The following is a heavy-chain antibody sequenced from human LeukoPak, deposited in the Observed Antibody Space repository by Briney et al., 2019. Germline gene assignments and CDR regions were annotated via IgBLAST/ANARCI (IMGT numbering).Heavy chain of an antibody. Sequence: GGSLRLSCAASGFTFSTYAMSWVRQAPGKGLEWASAIRGSGGSTYYADSVKGRFTISRDNSKNTLYLQMNSLRAEDTAVYYCAKDLVTGLVVITTLSHWGQGTLVTVSS. CDR3: AKDLVTGLVVITTLSH. J-gene: IGHJ4*02. V-gene: IGHV3-23*01. CDR2: IRGSGGST. CDR1: GFTFSTYA. D-gene: IGHD3-22*01.